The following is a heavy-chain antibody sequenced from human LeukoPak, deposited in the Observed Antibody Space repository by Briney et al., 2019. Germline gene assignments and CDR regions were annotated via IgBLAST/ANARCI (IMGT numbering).Heavy chain of an antibody. CDR2: IRYDGSNK. CDR1: GFTFSSYG. J-gene: IGHJ4*02. CDR3: AKDTRGNYYDSSGYYYGDY. Sequence: GGSLRLSCAASGFTFSSYGMHWVRQAPGKGLEWVAFIRYDGSNKYYADSVKGRFTISRDNSKNTLYLQMNSLRAEDTAVCYCAKDTRGNYYDSSGYYYGDYWGQGTLVTVSS. D-gene: IGHD3-22*01. V-gene: IGHV3-30*02.